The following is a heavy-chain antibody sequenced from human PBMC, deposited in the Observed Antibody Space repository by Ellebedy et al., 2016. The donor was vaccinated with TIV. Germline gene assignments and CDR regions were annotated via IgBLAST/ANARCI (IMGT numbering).Heavy chain of an antibody. D-gene: IGHD3-22*01. CDR3: ARSYYYDSSGFDY. CDR2: IYYTGST. Sequence: SETLSLXCIVSGGSISSYYWSWIRQPPGKGLEWIGYIYYTGSTNYNPSLKSRVTISVDTSKNQFSLKLSSVTAADTAVYYCARSYYYDSSGFDYWGQGTLVTVSS. J-gene: IGHJ4*02. V-gene: IGHV4-59*01. CDR1: GGSISSYY.